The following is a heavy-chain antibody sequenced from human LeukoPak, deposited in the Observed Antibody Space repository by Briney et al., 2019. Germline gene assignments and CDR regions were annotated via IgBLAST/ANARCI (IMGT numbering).Heavy chain of an antibody. J-gene: IGHJ5*02. V-gene: IGHV4-34*01. CDR2: INHSGST. CDR3: ARNSKYITGTYNWFDP. D-gene: IGHD1-20*01. Sequence: SETLSLTCAVYGGSFSGYYWSWIRQPPGKGLEWIGEINHSGSTNYNPSLKSRVTISVDTSKNQFSLKLSSVTAADTAVYYCARNSKYITGTYNWFDPWGQGTLVTVSS. CDR1: GGSFSGYY.